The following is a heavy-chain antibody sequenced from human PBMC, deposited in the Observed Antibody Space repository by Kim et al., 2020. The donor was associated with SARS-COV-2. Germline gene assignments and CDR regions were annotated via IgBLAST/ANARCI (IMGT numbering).Heavy chain of an antibody. J-gene: IGHJ3*02. CDR2: IVVCSGNT. V-gene: IGHV1-58*01. Sequence: SVKVSCKASGFTFTSSAVQWVRQARGQRLEWIGWIVVCSGNTNYAQKFQERVTITRDMSTSTAYMELSSLRSEYTAVYYCVADHKWELRRDAIDIWGQG. CDR1: GFTFTSSA. CDR3: VADHKWELRRDAIDI. D-gene: IGHD1-26*01.